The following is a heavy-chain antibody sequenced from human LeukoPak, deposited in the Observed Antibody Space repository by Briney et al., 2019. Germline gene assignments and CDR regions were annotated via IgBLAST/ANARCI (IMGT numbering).Heavy chain of an antibody. CDR1: GFPFSSYA. Sequence: PPGGSLRLSCAASGFPFSSYAMSWVRQAPGKGLEWVSAISGTGTDTYYADSVKGRFTISRDNSKNTLYLQMNSLRAEDTAVYYCARDRITETDYWGQGTLVTVSS. CDR3: ARDRITETDY. J-gene: IGHJ4*02. V-gene: IGHV3-23*01. CDR2: ISGTGTDT. D-gene: IGHD3-10*01.